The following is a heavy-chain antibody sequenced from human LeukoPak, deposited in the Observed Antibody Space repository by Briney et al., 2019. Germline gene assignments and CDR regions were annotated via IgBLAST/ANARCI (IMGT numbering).Heavy chain of an antibody. CDR2: VKSKVHGGAT. Sequence: PGESLTLSCVASGFTFSQAWMHWVRQAPGKGLEWVGRVKSKVHGGATDYAAPVKDRFTISRDDSVNTVYLQMNSLKTEDTALYYCTTGLGNYYDYWGQGTLVTVSS. J-gene: IGHJ4*02. CDR1: GFTFSQAW. D-gene: IGHD3-10*01. CDR3: TTGLGNYYDY. V-gene: IGHV3-15*01.